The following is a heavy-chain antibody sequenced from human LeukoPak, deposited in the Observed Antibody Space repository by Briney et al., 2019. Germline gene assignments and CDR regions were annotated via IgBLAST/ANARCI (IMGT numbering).Heavy chain of an antibody. D-gene: IGHD6-19*01. CDR2: TSGSGRSI. J-gene: IGHJ4*02. V-gene: IGHV3-23*01. CDR1: GFTFSSYA. Sequence: GGSLRLSCTASGFTFSSYAMSWVRQAPGKGLEWVSGTSGSGRSIHYADSVKGRFTISRDNSKNTLYLQMNSLRADDTAVYYCAKDMNSWRDGSGLGDYFDYWGQGTLVTVSS. CDR3: AKDMNSWRDGSGLGDYFDY.